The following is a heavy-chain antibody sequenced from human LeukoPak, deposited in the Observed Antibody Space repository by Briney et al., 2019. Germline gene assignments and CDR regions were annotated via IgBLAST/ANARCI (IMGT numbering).Heavy chain of an antibody. CDR3: ASQYYYAMDV. CDR1: GFTFDDYG. V-gene: IGHV3-20*04. J-gene: IGHJ6*02. CDR2: INWNGGST. Sequence: PGGSLRLSCAASGFTFDDYGMSWVRQAPGKGLEWVSGINWNGGSTGYADSVKGRFTISRDNAKNSLYLQMNSLRAEDTAVYYCASQYYYAMDVWGQGTTVTVSS.